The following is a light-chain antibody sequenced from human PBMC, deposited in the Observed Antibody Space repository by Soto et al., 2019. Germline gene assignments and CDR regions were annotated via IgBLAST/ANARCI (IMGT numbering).Light chain of an antibody. CDR1: SSDVGAYNY. V-gene: IGLV2-8*01. CDR3: SSYAGSSWV. CDR2: DVS. Sequence: QSVLPQPPSASGSPGQSGTLSCTGTSSDVGAYNYVSWYQQHPGKAPKLMIYDVSKRPSGVHYRFSGSKSGNAASLTVSGLQGEDEADYYCSSYAGSSWVFGGGTKLTVL. J-gene: IGLJ3*02.